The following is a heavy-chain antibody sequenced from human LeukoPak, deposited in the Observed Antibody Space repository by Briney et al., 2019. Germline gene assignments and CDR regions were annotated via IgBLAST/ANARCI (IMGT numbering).Heavy chain of an antibody. V-gene: IGHV1-69*13. D-gene: IGHD4-23*01. CDR3: ARGWLAETTVVTPYNY. J-gene: IGHJ4*02. Sequence: SVKVSCKASGGTLSRYATSWVRQAPGQGLEWMGGIIPIFGTPNYAQRFQGRVTITADESTTTAYMELSSLRSEDTAVYYCARGWLAETTVVTPYNYWGQGTLVTVSS. CDR1: GGTLSRYA. CDR2: IIPIFGTP.